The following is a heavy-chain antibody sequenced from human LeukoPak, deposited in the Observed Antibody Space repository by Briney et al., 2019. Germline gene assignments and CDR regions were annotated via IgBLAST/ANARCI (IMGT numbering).Heavy chain of an antibody. CDR3: ARAGAGHWFDP. D-gene: IGHD1-14*01. CDR1: GGSISSGGYY. Sequence: SETLSLTCTVSGGSISSGGYYWSWIRQHPGKGLEWIGYIYYSGSTYYNPSLKGRVTISVDTSKNQFSLKLSSVTAADTAVYYCARAGAGHWFDPWGQGTLVTVSS. J-gene: IGHJ5*02. V-gene: IGHV4-31*03. CDR2: IYYSGST.